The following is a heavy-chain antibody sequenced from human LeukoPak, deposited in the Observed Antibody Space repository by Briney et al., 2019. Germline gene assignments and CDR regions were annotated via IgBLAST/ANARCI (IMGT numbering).Heavy chain of an antibody. CDR2: ISWDGGST. V-gene: IGHV3-43D*03. Sequence: GGSLRLSCAASGFTFDDYAMHWVRQAPGKGLEWVSLISWDGGSTYYADSVKGRFTISRDNSKNSLYLQMNSLRAEDTALYYCAKGSLRYYYMDVWGKGTTVTVSS. J-gene: IGHJ6*03. CDR3: AKGSLRYYYMDV. CDR1: GFTFDDYA.